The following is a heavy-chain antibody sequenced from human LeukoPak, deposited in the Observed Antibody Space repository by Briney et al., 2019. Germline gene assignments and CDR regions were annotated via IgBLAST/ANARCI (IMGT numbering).Heavy chain of an antibody. CDR3: ARSSSIAARRYFQH. D-gene: IGHD6-6*01. J-gene: IGHJ1*01. Sequence: SETLSLACAVYGGSFSGYYWSWIRQPPGKGLEWIGEINHSGSTNYNPSLKSRVTISVDTSKNQFSLKLSSVTAADTAVYYCARSSSIAARRYFQHWGQGTLVTVSS. CDR1: GGSFSGYY. CDR2: INHSGST. V-gene: IGHV4-34*01.